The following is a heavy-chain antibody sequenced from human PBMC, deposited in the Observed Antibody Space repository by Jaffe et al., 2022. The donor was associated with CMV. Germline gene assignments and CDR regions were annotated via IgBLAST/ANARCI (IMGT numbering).Heavy chain of an antibody. CDR2: INHSGST. J-gene: IGHJ5*02. Sequence: QVQLQQWGAGLLKPSETLSLTCAVYGGSFSGYYWSWIRQPPGKGLEWIGEINHSGSTNYNPSLKSRVTISVDTSKNQFSLKLSSVTAADTAVYYCARGRLSYYYDSSGYNWFDPWGQGTLVTVSS. V-gene: IGHV4-34*01. D-gene: IGHD3-22*01. CDR1: GGSFSGYY. CDR3: ARGRLSYYYDSSGYNWFDP.